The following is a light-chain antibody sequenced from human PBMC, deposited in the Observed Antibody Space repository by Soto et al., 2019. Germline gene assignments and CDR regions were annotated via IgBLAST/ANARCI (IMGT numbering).Light chain of an antibody. Sequence: QSALTQPASVSGSPGQSITISCTGTSSDVGSHNLVSWYQQHPGQAPKLMIYEVSKRPLGVSARFSASKSGNTASLTISGLQAEDEADYYCCSYGGSRAVFGGGTQPT. CDR2: EVS. V-gene: IGLV2-23*02. CDR1: SSDVGSHNL. J-gene: IGLJ7*01. CDR3: CSYGGSRAV.